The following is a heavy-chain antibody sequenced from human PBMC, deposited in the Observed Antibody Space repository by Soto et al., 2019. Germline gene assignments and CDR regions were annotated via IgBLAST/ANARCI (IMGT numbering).Heavy chain of an antibody. D-gene: IGHD2-2*01. CDR3: ARVNYCSSNICYWLDY. CDR2: IYDSGSA. Sequence: PSETLSLTCTVSGGSFRSATYAWSWIRQPPGKGLEWIGYIYDSGSANYNPSLKRRFTISVATSKNQFSLKLSSVTAADTAVYYCARVNYCSSNICYWLDYWGQGTLVTGSS. CDR1: GGSFRSATYA. J-gene: IGHJ4*02. V-gene: IGHV4-61*01.